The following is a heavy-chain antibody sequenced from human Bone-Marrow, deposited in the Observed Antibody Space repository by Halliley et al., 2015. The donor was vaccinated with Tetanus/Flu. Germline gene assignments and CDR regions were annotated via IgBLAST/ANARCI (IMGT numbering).Heavy chain of an antibody. V-gene: IGHV4-30-2*05. CDR2: IQHSGAT. CDR1: GGSIDSVYYS. J-gene: IGHJ6*02. CDR3: ARAPRIYDTSGYFPGYYYYGMDV. D-gene: IGHD3-22*01. Sequence: TLSLTCAVSGGSIDSVYYSLNWIRQTPLKGLEWIGYIQHSGATYYNPSLESLVTISMDTSKNQFSLKLTSVTVADTAVYYCARAPRIYDTSGYFPGYYYYGMDVWGQGTTVTVSS.